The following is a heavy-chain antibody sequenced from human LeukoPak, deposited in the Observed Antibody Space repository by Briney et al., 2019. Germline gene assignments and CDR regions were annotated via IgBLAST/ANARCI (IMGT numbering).Heavy chain of an antibody. D-gene: IGHD5-24*01. CDR1: GGSISSGIYY. V-gene: IGHV4-61*02. J-gene: IGHJ4*02. CDR2: IYASGST. CDR3: ARGMATINFDY. Sequence: SETLSLTCTVSGGSISSGIYYWSWIRQPAGKGLEWIGRIYASGSTNYNPSLKSRVTISVDTSKNQFSLKLNSVTAADTAVYYCARGMATINFDYWGQGTLVTVSS.